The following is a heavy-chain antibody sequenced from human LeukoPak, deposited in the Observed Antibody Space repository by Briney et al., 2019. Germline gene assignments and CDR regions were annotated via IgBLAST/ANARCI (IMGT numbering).Heavy chain of an antibody. V-gene: IGHV3-73*01. Sequence: PGGSLRLSCAASGFTFSGSAIHWVRQASGKGLEWVGRIRSKTNICATAYAASVKGRFTISRDDSKNTAYLQMNSLQTEDTAVYYCTTSGSSYVMQSELFDYWGQGTLVTVSS. CDR1: GFTFSGSA. J-gene: IGHJ4*02. D-gene: IGHD1-26*01. CDR3: TTSGSSYVMQSELFDY. CDR2: IRSKTNICAT.